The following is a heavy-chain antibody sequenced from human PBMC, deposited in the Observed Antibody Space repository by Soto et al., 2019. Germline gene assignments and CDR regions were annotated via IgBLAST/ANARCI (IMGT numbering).Heavy chain of an antibody. CDR2: IYYSGST. CDR3: GRDVVVPAATNWFDP. V-gene: IGHV4-39*02. J-gene: IGHJ5*02. CDR1: GGSISSSSYY. Sequence: SETLSLTCTVSGGSISSSSYYWGWIRQPPGKGLEWIGSIYYSGSTYYNPSLKSRVTISVNTSKNQISLKLSSVTAADTAVYYCGRDVVVPAATNWFDPWGQGTLVTVSS. D-gene: IGHD2-2*01.